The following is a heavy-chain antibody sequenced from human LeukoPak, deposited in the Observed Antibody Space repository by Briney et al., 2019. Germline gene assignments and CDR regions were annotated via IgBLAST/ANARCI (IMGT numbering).Heavy chain of an antibody. CDR3: ARDGRAQQSPEDS. CDR1: GYTLTELS. D-gene: IGHD1-14*01. Sequence: ASVKVSCKVSGYTLTELSMHWVRQAPGQGLEWMGWINPNSGDTNYAQKFQGRVTMTRDTSISTAYMELSWLRSDDTAVFYCARDGRAQQSPEDSWGQGTLITVSS. J-gene: IGHJ4*02. V-gene: IGHV1-2*02. CDR2: INPNSGDT.